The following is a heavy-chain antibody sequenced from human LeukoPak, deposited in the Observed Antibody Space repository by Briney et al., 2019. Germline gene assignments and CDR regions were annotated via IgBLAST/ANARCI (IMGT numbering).Heavy chain of an antibody. CDR1: GFTFSNYW. CDR2: MNQDGSEK. D-gene: IGHD1-26*01. V-gene: IGHV3-7*01. CDR3: ASALGVGATDYFDY. Sequence: GGSLRLSCAASGFTFSNYWLSWVRQPPGKALEWVANMNQDGSEKYYVDSVKGRLTISRDNAKNSLYLQMNSLRAEDTAIYYCASALGVGATDYFDYWGLGTLVTVSS. J-gene: IGHJ4*02.